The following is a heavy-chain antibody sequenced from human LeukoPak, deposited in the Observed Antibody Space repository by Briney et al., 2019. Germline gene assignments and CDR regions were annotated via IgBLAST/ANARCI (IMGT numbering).Heavy chain of an antibody. Sequence: QPGGSLRLSCAVAGFTFSNYGMHWVRQAPGKGLEWVAVIWYDGSQKYYADSVKGRFPLYRDDSTNTLFLQMNSLRVEDTAVYYCAKYYYDSSGDYWGQGTLVTVSS. CDR3: AKYYYDSSGDY. CDR2: IWYDGSQK. V-gene: IGHV3-33*02. CDR1: GFTFSNYG. J-gene: IGHJ4*02. D-gene: IGHD3-22*01.